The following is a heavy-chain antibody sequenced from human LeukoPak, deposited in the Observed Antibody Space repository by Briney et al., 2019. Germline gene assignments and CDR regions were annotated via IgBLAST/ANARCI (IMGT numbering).Heavy chain of an antibody. CDR1: GFTFSSYA. CDR2: ISYDGSNK. J-gene: IGHJ6*04. CDR3: ARALTFYGMDV. V-gene: IGHV3-30-3*01. D-gene: IGHD2-21*02. Sequence: QTGGSLRLSCAASGFTFSSYAMHWVRQAPGKGLEWVAVISYDGSNKYYADSVKGRFTISRDNSKNTLYLQMNSLRAEDTAVYYCARALTFYGMDVWGKGTTVTVSS.